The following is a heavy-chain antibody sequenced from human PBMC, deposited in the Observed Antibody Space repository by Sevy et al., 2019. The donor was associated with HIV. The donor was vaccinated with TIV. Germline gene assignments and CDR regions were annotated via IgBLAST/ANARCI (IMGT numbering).Heavy chain of an antibody. Sequence: GGSLRLSCAASGFTFSSYAMSWVRQAPGKGLEWVSAISGSGGSTYYADSVKGRFTISRDNAENSLYLQMNRLRAEDTGVYFCARDRDYYGSGTYDYWGQGTLVTVSS. CDR3: ARDRDYYGSGTYDY. V-gene: IGHV3-23*01. D-gene: IGHD3-10*01. CDR2: ISGSGGST. CDR1: GFTFSSYA. J-gene: IGHJ4*02.